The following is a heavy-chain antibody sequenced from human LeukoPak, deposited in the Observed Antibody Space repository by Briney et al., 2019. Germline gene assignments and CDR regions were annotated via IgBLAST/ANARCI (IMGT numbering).Heavy chain of an antibody. J-gene: IGHJ6*02. V-gene: IGHV3-9*01. Sequence: GGSLRLSCAASGFTFDDYAMHWVRQAPGKGLEWVSGISWNSGSIGYADSVKGRFTISRDNAKNSLYLQMNNLRAEDTALYYCAKEDVWGQGTTVTVSS. CDR1: GFTFDDYA. CDR2: ISWNSGSI. CDR3: AKEDV.